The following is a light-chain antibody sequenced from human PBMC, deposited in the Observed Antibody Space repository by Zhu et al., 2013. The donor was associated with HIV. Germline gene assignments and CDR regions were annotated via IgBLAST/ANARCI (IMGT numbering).Light chain of an antibody. CDR2: GAS. CDR1: QGVSSN. V-gene: IGKV3-15*01. CDR3: QQYNAWPT. Sequence: EIVMTQSPATLSASPGERATLSCTASQGVSSNLAWYQQKPAQAPRLLIYGASTRATGIPARFSGRGSGTEFTLTISSLQSEDFAIYYCQQYNAWPTFGQRGQRVEFK. J-gene: IGKJ1*01.